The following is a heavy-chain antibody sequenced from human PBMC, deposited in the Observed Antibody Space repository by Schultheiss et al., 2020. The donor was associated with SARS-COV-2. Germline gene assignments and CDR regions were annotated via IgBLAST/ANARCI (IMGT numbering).Heavy chain of an antibody. J-gene: IGHJ6*02. CDR3: ARGSGYSYGYQGYYYYYGMDV. CDR2: IYYSGST. D-gene: IGHD5-18*01. Sequence: SETLSLTCTVSGGSISSSSYYWGWIRQPPGKGLEWIGSIYYSGSTNYNPSLKSRVTISVDTSKNQFSLKLSSVTAADTAVYYCARGSGYSYGYQGYYYYYGMDVWGQGTTVTVSS. V-gene: IGHV4-39*07. CDR1: GGSISSSSYY.